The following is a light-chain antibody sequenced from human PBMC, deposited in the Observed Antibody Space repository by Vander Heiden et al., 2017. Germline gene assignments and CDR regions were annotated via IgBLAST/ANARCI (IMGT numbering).Light chain of an antibody. CDR1: QSVSSY. Sequence: EIVLTQSPANLSLSPGERATPSCRASQSVSSYLAWYQQKPGQAPRLLIYDASNRATGIPARFSGSGSGTDFTLTISSLEPEDFAVYYCQQRSNWPRTFGQGSKVEIK. V-gene: IGKV3-11*01. J-gene: IGKJ1*01. CDR3: QQRSNWPRT. CDR2: DAS.